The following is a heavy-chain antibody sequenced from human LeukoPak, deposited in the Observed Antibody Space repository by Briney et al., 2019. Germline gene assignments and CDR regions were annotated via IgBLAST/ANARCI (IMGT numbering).Heavy chain of an antibody. V-gene: IGHV3-73*01. CDR2: IRSKANSYAT. CDR1: GFTFSGSA. CDR3: TLGEMPFDY. Sequence: GGSLRLSCAASGFTFSGSAMHWVRQASGKGLEWVGRIRSKANSYATAYAASVKGRFTISRDDSKNTAYLQMNSLKTEDTAVYYCTLGEMPFDYWGQGTLVTVSS. D-gene: IGHD3-10*01. J-gene: IGHJ4*02.